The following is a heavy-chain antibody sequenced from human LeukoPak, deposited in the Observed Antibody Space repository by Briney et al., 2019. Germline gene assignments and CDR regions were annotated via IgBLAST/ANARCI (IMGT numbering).Heavy chain of an antibody. V-gene: IGHV1-8*01. CDR3: ARGNAFYVDHEDSFNY. J-gene: IGHJ4*02. CDR2: MNPNSGNT. CDR1: GYTFTSYD. D-gene: IGHD2/OR15-2a*01. Sequence: ASVKVSCKASGYTFTSYDINWVRQATGQGLEWMGWMNPNSGNTGYAQKFQGRVTMTRNTSISTAYMELSSLRSEDTAVYYCARGNAFYVDHEDSFNYWGQGTLVTVSS.